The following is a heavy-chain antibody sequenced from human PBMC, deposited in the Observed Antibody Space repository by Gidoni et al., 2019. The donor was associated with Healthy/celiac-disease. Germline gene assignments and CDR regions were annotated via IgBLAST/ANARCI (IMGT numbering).Heavy chain of an antibody. Sequence: EVQLLESGGGLVQPGGSLRLSCAASGFPFSSYAMSWVRQAPGKGLEWVSAISGSGGSTYYADSVKGRFTISRDNSKNTLYLQMNSLRAEDTAVYYCAKWYSSSWYEYWYFDLWGRGTLVTVSS. CDR1: GFPFSSYA. CDR3: AKWYSSSWYEYWYFDL. J-gene: IGHJ2*01. V-gene: IGHV3-23*01. CDR2: ISGSGGST. D-gene: IGHD6-13*01.